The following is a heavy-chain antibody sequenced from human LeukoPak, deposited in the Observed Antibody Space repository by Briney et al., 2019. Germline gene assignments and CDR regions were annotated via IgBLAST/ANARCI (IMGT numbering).Heavy chain of an antibody. CDR2: ISGSGDST. CDR1: EFTFSSYA. D-gene: IGHD1-20*01. J-gene: IGHJ4*02. V-gene: IGHV3-23*01. CDR3: AKGREYNWIDY. Sequence: GGSLRLSCAASEFTFSSYAMSWVRQAPGKGLEWVSAISGSGDSTYYADSVKGRFTVSRDNSKNTLYLQMSSLRVEDTAVYYCAKGREYNWIDYWGQGTLVTVSS.